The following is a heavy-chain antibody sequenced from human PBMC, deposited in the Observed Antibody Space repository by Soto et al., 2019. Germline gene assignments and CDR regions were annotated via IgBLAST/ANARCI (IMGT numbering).Heavy chain of an antibody. CDR2: INHSGST. CDR1: GGSFSGYY. D-gene: IGHD2-2*01. CDR3: ARGGDIVVVPAAMTYDY. J-gene: IGHJ4*02. V-gene: IGHV4-34*01. Sequence: SETLSLTCAVYGGSFSGYYWSWIRQPPGKGLEWIGEINHSGSTNYNPSLRSRVTISVDTSKNQFSLKLSSVTAADTAVYYCARGGDIVVVPAAMTYDYWGQGTLVTVSS.